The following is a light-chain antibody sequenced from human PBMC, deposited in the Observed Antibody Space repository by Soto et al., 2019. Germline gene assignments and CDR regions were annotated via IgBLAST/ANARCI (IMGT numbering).Light chain of an antibody. CDR2: GAS. Sequence: EIVMTQSPATLSVSPGERATLPCRASQSVSSNVAWYQQKPGQAPRLLIYGASNRATGIPDRFSGSGSGTDFTLTISRLEPEDFAVYYCQQYGSSGTFGQGTKVDIK. CDR3: QQYGSSGT. CDR1: QSVSSN. V-gene: IGKV3-20*01. J-gene: IGKJ1*01.